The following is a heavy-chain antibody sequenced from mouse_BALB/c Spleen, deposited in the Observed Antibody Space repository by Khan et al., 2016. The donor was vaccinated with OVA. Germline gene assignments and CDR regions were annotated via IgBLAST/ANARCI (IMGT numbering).Heavy chain of an antibody. J-gene: IGHJ2*01. V-gene: IGHV1S81*02. Sequence: QVRLQQSGAELVNPGTSVKLSCKASGYTFTNYWMHWVRQRPGQGLEWIGEIYPGDGRAVYNEKFKNKASLTVDRSSTTAYMQLRSLTSEDSAVYYCARNAYFGNYLDSWGQGTTLTVSS. CDR3: ARNAYFGNYLDS. CDR2: IYPGDGRA. CDR1: GYTFTNYW. D-gene: IGHD2-10*01.